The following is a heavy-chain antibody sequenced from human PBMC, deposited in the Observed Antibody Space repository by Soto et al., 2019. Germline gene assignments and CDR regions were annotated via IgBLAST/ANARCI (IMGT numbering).Heavy chain of an antibody. CDR3: ARWFYYGSGNYYFDY. CDR2: ISAYNGDT. J-gene: IGHJ4*02. CDR1: GYTFTSYV. V-gene: IGHV1-18*01. Sequence: ASVKVSCKASGYTFTSYVISWVRQAPGQGLEWMGWISAYNGDTNYAQKLQGRVTMTTDTSTSTAYMELRSLRSDDTAVYYCARWFYYGSGNYYFDYWGQGTLVTVSS. D-gene: IGHD3-10*01.